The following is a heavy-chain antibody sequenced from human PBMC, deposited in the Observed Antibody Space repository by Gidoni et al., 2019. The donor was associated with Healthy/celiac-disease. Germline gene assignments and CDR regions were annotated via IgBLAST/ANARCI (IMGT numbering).Heavy chain of an antibody. J-gene: IGHJ4*02. D-gene: IGHD3-10*01. V-gene: IGHV3-53*02. Sequence: EVQLVETGGGLIQPGGSLGLSCAASGFTVSSNYMSWVRQAPGKGLEWVSVIYSGGSTYYADSVKGRFTISRDNSKNTLYLQMNSLRAEDTAVYYCARERPRSGSFDYWGQGTLVTVSS. CDR3: ARERPRSGSFDY. CDR1: GFTVSSNY. CDR2: IYSGGST.